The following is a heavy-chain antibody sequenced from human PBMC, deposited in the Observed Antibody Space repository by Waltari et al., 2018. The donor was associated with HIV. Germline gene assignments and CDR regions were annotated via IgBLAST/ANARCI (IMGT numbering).Heavy chain of an antibody. V-gene: IGHV4-34*01. D-gene: IGHD2-21*02. CDR3: ARSKVTARRNFDY. J-gene: IGHJ4*02. CDR2: INHSGST. CDR1: GGSFSGYY. Sequence: QVQLQQWGAGLLKPSETLSLTCAVYGGSFSGYYWSWIRQPPGKGLEWIGEINHSGSTNYNPSLKSRVTISVDTSKNQFSLKLSSVTAADTAVYYCARSKVTARRNFDYWGQGTLVTVSS.